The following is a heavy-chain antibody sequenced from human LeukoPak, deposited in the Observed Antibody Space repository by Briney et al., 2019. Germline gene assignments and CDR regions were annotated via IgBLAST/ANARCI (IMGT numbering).Heavy chain of an antibody. CDR2: ISYDGSNK. CDR1: GSTFSSYA. D-gene: IGHD4-23*01. J-gene: IGHJ6*03. CDR3: ARDITPYYYYYYMDV. Sequence: GGSLRLSCAASGSTFSSYAMHWVRQAPGKGLEWVAVISYDGSNKYYADSVKGRFTISRDNSKNTLYLQMNSLRAEDTAVYYCARDITPYYYYYYMDVWGKGTTVTVSS. V-gene: IGHV3-30*01.